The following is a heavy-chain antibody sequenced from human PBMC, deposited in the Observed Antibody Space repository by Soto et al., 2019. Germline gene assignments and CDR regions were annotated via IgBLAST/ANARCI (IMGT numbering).Heavy chain of an antibody. CDR1: GDSFSSGSYY. D-gene: IGHD2-15*01. Sequence: PSLTCTVSGDSFSSGSYYWGWIRQPPGKGLEWIVNIYYSGRTYYNPSLKSRVTISVDTSKNQFSLKLSSVTAADTAVYYCARLQGGAFDTWGQGSMVTVSS. CDR3: ARLQGGAFDT. V-gene: IGHV4-39*01. CDR2: IYYSGRT. J-gene: IGHJ3*02.